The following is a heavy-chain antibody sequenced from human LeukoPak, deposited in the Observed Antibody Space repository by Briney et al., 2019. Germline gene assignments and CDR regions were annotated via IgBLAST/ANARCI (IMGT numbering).Heavy chain of an antibody. D-gene: IGHD4-17*01. J-gene: IGHJ3*02. CDR3: ARSDDYGAPVGAFDI. CDR2: ISSSSSYI. V-gene: IGHV3-21*01. Sequence: GGSLRLSCAASGFTFSSYSMNWVRQAPGKGLEWVSSISSSSSYIYYADSVKGRFTISRDNAKNSLYLQMNSLRAEDTAVYYCARSDDYGAPVGAFDIWGHGTMVTVSS. CDR1: GFTFSSYS.